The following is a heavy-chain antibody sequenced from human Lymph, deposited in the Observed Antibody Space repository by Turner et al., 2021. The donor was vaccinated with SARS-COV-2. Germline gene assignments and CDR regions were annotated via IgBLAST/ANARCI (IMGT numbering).Heavy chain of an antibody. CDR2: IIPILGIV. CDR1: GGTFSTYV. D-gene: IGHD1-26*01. J-gene: IGHJ3*02. Sequence: QVQLVQSGAEVKKPGSSVKVSCKASGGTFSTYVISWVRQAPGQGLEWMGGIIPILGIVNYAQKFQGRVTITADKSTSTAYMELSSLRSEDTAVYHCARRHSGNYDAFDIWGQGTMVTVSS. V-gene: IGHV1-69*10. CDR3: ARRHSGNYDAFDI.